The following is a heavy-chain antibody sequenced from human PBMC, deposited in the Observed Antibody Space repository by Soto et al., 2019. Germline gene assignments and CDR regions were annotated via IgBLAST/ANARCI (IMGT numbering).Heavy chain of an antibody. CDR1: GGSVSSGGYF. CDR2: ISYSGST. Sequence: QVQLQESGPGLVKPSETLSLTCTVSGGSVSSGGYFWSWIRQPPGKGLEWIGYISYSGSTKYNPSRESRVTISVDTSNKNFSLQLASVTAADTAVYYCARAPYSSGWPDSWGQGTLVTVSS. V-gene: IGHV4-61*03. CDR3: ARAPYSSGWPDS. J-gene: IGHJ4*02. D-gene: IGHD6-19*01.